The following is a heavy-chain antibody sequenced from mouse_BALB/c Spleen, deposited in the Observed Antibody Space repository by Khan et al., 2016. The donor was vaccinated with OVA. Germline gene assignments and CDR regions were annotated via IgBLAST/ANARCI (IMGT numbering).Heavy chain of an antibody. Sequence: VQLKESGAELVKPGASVKLSCTASGFNIKDTYMHWVKQRPEQGLEWIGRIDPANGNTKYDPKFQGKATITADTSSNTAYLQPSSQNSADTAFYYCASINAWGQGTTLTVSS. D-gene: IGHD1-3*01. CDR2: IDPANGNT. CDR1: GFNIKDTY. J-gene: IGHJ2*01. V-gene: IGHV14-3*02. CDR3: ASINA.